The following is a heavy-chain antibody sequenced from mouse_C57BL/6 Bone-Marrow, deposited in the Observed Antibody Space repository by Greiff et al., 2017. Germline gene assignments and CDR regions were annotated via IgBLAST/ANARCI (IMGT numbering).Heavy chain of an antibody. CDR2: ISDGGSYT. CDR3: ARDRGAHPYYFDY. Sequence: EVQLVESGGGLVKPGGSLKLSCAASGFTFSSYAMSWVRQTPEKRLEWVATISDGGSYTYYPDNVKGRFTISRDNAKNNLYLQMSHLKSEDTAMYYCARDRGAHPYYFDYWGQGTTLTVSS. J-gene: IGHJ2*01. CDR1: GFTFSSYA. V-gene: IGHV5-4*01. D-gene: IGHD1-3*01.